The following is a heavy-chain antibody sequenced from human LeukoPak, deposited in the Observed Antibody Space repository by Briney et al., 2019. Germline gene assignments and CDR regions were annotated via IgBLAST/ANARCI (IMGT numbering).Heavy chain of an antibody. Sequence: GGSLRLSCAASGFTFSSYSMNWVRQAPGKGLEWVSSISSSSSYIYYADSVKGRFTISRDNAKNSLYLQMNSLRAEDTAVYYCARGLRLTDTAMGVYSYWGQGTLVTVSS. V-gene: IGHV3-21*01. D-gene: IGHD5-18*01. J-gene: IGHJ4*02. CDR2: ISSSSSYI. CDR3: ARGLRLTDTAMGVYSY. CDR1: GFTFSSYS.